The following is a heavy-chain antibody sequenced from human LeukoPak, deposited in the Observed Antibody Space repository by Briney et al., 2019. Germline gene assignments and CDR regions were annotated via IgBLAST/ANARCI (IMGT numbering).Heavy chain of an antibody. Sequence: GGSLRLSCAASGFTVNNYAMSWVRQAPGKGLEWVSAVSASGDGTNYADSVKGRFIISRDNSKNTLYLQMNSLRAEDTAVYYCAKDPQRYCSGGSCLYFDYWGQGTLVTVSS. J-gene: IGHJ4*02. CDR1: GFTVNNYA. D-gene: IGHD2-15*01. V-gene: IGHV3-23*01. CDR2: VSASGDGT. CDR3: AKDPQRYCSGGSCLYFDY.